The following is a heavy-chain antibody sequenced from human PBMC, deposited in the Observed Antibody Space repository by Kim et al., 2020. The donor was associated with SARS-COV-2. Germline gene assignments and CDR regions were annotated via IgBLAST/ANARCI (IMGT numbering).Heavy chain of an antibody. Sequence: ASVKVSCKASGYTFTGYYMHWVRQAPGQGLEWMGRINPNSGGTNYAQKFQGRVTMTRDTSISTAYMELSRLRSDDTAVYYCAREGGCGGDCHRYYYYGMDVWGQGTTVTVSS. CDR3: AREGGCGGDCHRYYYYGMDV. J-gene: IGHJ6*02. CDR1: GYTFTGYY. CDR2: INPNSGGT. V-gene: IGHV1-2*06. D-gene: IGHD2-21*02.